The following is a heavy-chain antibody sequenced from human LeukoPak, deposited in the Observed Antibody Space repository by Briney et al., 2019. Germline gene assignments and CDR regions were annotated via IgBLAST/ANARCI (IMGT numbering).Heavy chain of an antibody. Sequence: GGSLRLACVASGFTLSTYWMSWVRQAPGKGLEWVASIKQDGSEKYYVDSVKGRFDISRDNAKNSLYLQMNSLGVEDTAVYYCARVDGIAVAPDDAFDVWGQGTMVTVSS. CDR1: GFTLSTYW. CDR2: IKQDGSEK. D-gene: IGHD6-19*01. J-gene: IGHJ3*01. CDR3: ARVDGIAVAPDDAFDV. V-gene: IGHV3-7*03.